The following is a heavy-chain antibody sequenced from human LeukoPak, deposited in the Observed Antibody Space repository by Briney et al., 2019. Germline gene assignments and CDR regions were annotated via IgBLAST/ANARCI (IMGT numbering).Heavy chain of an antibody. D-gene: IGHD3-9*01. V-gene: IGHV1-2*02. CDR1: AFTFTDYY. CDR2: INPNTGGI. Sequence: ASVKVSCKASAFTFTDYYIHWVRQAAGQGLEWMGWINPNTGGIDYAQKFQGRVTMTRDTSISTAYMELSTLTFDYTARYYCARKTGPQENAFDIWGQGTMVTVCS. CDR3: ARKTGPQENAFDI. J-gene: IGHJ3*02.